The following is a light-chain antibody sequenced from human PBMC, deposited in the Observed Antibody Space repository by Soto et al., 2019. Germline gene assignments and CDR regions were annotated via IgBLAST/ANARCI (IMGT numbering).Light chain of an antibody. CDR2: QDS. V-gene: IGLV3-1*01. CDR1: KLGDKY. Sequence: SYELTQPPSVSVSPGQTASITCSGDKLGDKYACWYQQKPGQSPVLVIYQDSKRPSGIPERFSGFNSGNTATLTISGTQAMDEADYYCQAWDSSTLYVFGTGTKVTVL. CDR3: QAWDSSTLYV. J-gene: IGLJ1*01.